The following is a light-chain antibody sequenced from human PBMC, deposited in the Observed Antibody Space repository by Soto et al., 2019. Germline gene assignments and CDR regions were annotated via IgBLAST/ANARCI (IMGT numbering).Light chain of an antibody. CDR1: QSVGSN. J-gene: IGKJ1*01. V-gene: IGKV3-15*01. CDR2: GAS. CDR3: QQYESSPLT. Sequence: EVVLTQSPATLSVSPGAGATLSCRASQSVGSNLAWYQQKPGQTPRVLIYGASTRAIGIPARFSGSGFGTEFTLTISSLQSEDFAVYYCQQYESSPLTLGQGTKVDIK.